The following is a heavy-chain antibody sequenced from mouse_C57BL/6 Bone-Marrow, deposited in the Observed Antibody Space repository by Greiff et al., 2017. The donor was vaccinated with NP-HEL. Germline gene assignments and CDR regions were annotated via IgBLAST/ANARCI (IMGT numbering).Heavy chain of an antibody. J-gene: IGHJ4*01. D-gene: IGHD2-3*01. CDR1: GYTFTSYW. V-gene: IGHV1-64*01. Sequence: VQLQQPGAELVKPGASVKLSCKASGYTFTSYWMHWVKQRPGQGLEWIGMIHPNSGSTNYNAKFKSKATLTVDKSSSTAYMQLSSLTSEDSAVYYCARYGRWLLSYAMDYWGQGTSVTVSS. CDR3: ARYGRWLLSYAMDY. CDR2: IHPNSGST.